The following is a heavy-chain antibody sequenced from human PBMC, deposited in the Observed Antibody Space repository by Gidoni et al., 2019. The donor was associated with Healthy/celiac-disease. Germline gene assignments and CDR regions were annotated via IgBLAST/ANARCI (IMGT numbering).Heavy chain of an antibody. CDR3: AREGRYCSGGSCRNFDY. J-gene: IGHJ4*02. CDR2: IYYSGST. CDR1: AGSISSSSYY. Sequence: QLQLQESGPGLVKPSETLSLTCTVSAGSISSSSYYWGWIRQPPGKGLEWIGSIYYSGSTYYNPSLKSRVTISVDTSKNQFSLKLSSVTAADTAVYYCAREGRYCSGGSCRNFDYWGQGTLVTVSS. D-gene: IGHD2-15*01. V-gene: IGHV4-39*07.